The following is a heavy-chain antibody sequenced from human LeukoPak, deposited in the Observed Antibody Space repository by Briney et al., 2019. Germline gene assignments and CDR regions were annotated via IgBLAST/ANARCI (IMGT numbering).Heavy chain of an antibody. Sequence: GGSLRLSCAASGFTVSSNYMSWVRQAPGKGLEWVSVIYSGGSTYYADSVKGRFTISRDNAKNSLYLQMNSLRAEDTAVYYCARDHDYGDYSYWGQGTLVTVSS. D-gene: IGHD4-17*01. CDR1: GFTVSSNY. J-gene: IGHJ4*02. CDR2: IYSGGST. CDR3: ARDHDYGDYSY. V-gene: IGHV3-66*01.